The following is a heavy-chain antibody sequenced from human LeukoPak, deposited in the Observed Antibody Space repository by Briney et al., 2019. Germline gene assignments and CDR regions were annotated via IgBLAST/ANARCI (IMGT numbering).Heavy chain of an antibody. CDR2: ISAYNGNT. CDR1: GYTFTSYG. CDR3: ARRGSGSSWYENWFDP. V-gene: IGHV1-18*01. J-gene: IGHJ5*02. Sequence: ASVKVSCKASGYTFTSYGICWVRQAPGQGLEWMGWISAYNGNTNYAQKLQGRVTMTTDTSTSTAYMELRSLRYDDTAVYYCARRGSGSSWYENWFDPWGQGTLVTVSS. D-gene: IGHD6-13*01.